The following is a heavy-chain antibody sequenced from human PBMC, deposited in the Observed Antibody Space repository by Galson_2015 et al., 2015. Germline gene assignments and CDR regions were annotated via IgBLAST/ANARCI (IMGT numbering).Heavy chain of an antibody. CDR3: ATAVVASV. CDR1: GFTFSNFW. Sequence: SLRLSCAASGFTFSNFWMSWVRQAPGKGLEWVANIKEDGSEANYVDSVKGRFTISRDNAENSLYLQMNSLRAEDTAIYYCATAVVASVWGQGTLVTVSS. D-gene: IGHD2-15*01. CDR2: IKEDGSEA. J-gene: IGHJ1*01. V-gene: IGHV3-7*01.